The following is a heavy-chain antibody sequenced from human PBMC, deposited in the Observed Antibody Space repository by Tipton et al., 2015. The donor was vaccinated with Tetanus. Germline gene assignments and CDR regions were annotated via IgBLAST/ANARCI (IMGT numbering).Heavy chain of an antibody. CDR3: ARDKAGSGGVGAAVPGE. Sequence: QSGAEVKKPGSSVKVSCKASGGAFSTYTISWVRQAPGQGLEWMGGIIPIFDKATYAQKFQGRVTMTADASTSTAYMELISLRSEDTGVYYCARDKAGSGGVGAAVPGEWGQGTQVTVSS. D-gene: IGHD1-26*01. V-gene: IGHV1-69*01. CDR2: IIPIFDKA. CDR1: GGAFSTYT. J-gene: IGHJ4*02.